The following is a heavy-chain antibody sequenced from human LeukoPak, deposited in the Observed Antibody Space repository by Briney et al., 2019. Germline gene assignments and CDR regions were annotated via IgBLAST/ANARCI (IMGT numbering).Heavy chain of an antibody. CDR1: GGSISSYY. D-gene: IGHD4-17*01. CDR2: IYYSGST. J-gene: IGHJ6*02. CDR3: AILYGAHANYYGMDV. V-gene: IGHV4-59*01. Sequence: PSETLSLTCTVSGGSISSYYWSWIRQPPGKGLEWIGYIYYSGSTNYNPSLKSRVTISVDTSKNQFPLKLSSVTAADTAVYYCAILYGAHANYYGMDVWGQGTTVTVSS.